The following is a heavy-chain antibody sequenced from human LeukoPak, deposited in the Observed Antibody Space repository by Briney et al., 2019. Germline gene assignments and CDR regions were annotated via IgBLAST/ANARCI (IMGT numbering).Heavy chain of an antibody. CDR2: VNPNSGDT. J-gene: IGHJ5*01. V-gene: IGHV1-2*02. Sequence: ASVKVSCKASGYTFTGYYLHWVRQAPEQGLEWMGCVNPNSGDTNYAQKFQGSVTMTSDTSISTVYMELSRLRSDDTAVYYCARASGSYWWFDSWGQGTLVTVSS. CDR3: ARASGSYWWFDS. CDR1: GYTFTGYY. D-gene: IGHD1-26*01.